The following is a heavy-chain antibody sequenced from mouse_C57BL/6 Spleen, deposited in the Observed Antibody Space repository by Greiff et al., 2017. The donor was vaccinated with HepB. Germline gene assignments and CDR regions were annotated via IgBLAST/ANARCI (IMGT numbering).Heavy chain of an antibody. CDR1: GYTFTDYE. V-gene: IGHV1-15*01. Sequence: QVQLQQSGAELVRPGASVTLSCKASGYTFTDYEMHWVKQTPVHGLEWIGAIDPETGGTAYNQKFKGKAILTADKSSSTAYMELRSLTSEDSAVYYCTSYYGNSYFDYWGKGTTLTVSS. CDR2: IDPETGGT. CDR3: TSYYGNSYFDY. D-gene: IGHD2-1*01. J-gene: IGHJ2*01.